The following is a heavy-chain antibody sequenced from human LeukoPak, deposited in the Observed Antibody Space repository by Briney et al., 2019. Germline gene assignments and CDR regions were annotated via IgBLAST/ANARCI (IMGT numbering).Heavy chain of an antibody. V-gene: IGHV3-21*04. CDR3: AKRGAEVGATVAPGDY. Sequence: GGSLRLSCAASGFTFSSYSMNWVRQAPGKGLEWVSSISSSSSYIYYADSVKGRFTISRDNSKNTLYLQMNSLRAEDTAVYYCAKRGAEVGATVAPGDYWGQGTLVTVSS. CDR1: GFTFSSYS. D-gene: IGHD1-26*01. CDR2: ISSSSSYI. J-gene: IGHJ4*02.